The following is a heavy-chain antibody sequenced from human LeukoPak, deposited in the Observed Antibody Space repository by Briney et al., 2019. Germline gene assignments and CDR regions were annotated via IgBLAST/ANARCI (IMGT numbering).Heavy chain of an antibody. CDR1: GYTLTELS. D-gene: IGHD3-10*01. CDR2: FDPEDGET. CDR3: ATTGLFTISAGSYYDG. V-gene: IGHV1-24*01. Sequence: ASVKVSCKVSGYTLTELSMHWVRQARGKGLEWMGGFDPEDGETIYAQKFQGRVTMTEDTSTDTAYMELSSLRSEDTAVYCCATTGLFTISAGSYYDGWGQGTLVTVSS. J-gene: IGHJ4*02.